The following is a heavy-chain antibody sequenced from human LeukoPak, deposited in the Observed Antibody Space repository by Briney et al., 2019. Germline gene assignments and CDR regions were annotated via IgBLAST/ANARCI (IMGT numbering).Heavy chain of an antibody. CDR1: GFTFSSYE. CDR2: IRSSGSTI. J-gene: IGHJ4*02. CDR3: AREKPELDY. V-gene: IGHV3-48*03. Sequence: GGSLRLSCAASGFTFSSYEMNWVRQAPGKGLEWVSYIRSSGSTIYYADSVKGRFTISRDNAKNSLYLQMKSLRVEDTAVYYCAREKPELDYWGQGTLVTVSS.